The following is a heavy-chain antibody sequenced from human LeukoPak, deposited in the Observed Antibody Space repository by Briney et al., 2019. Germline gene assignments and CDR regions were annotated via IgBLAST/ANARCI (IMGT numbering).Heavy chain of an antibody. CDR2: IIPILGIA. CDR1: GYTFTSYG. J-gene: IGHJ5*02. V-gene: IGHV1-69*04. Sequence: GASVKVSCKASGYTFTSYGISWVRQAPGQGLEWMGRIIPILGIANYAQKFQGRVTITADKSTSTAYMELSSLRSEDTAVYYCARGLDRYCSSTSCSNPWGQGTLVTVSS. CDR3: ARGLDRYCSSTSCSNP. D-gene: IGHD2-2*01.